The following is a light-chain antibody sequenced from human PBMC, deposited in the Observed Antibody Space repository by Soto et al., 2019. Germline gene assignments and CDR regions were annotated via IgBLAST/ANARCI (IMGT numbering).Light chain of an antibody. CDR1: TGPVTSDYY. J-gene: IGLJ3*02. CDR2: NTN. Sequence: QAVVTQEPSLTVSPGGTVTLTCAPSTGPVTSDYYPNWFQQKPGQAPRSLIYNTNNKHSWTPARFSGSLFGGKAALTLSGVQPEDEADYYCLFYFGGVWVFGGGTQLTVL. V-gene: IGLV7-43*01. CDR3: LFYFGGVWV.